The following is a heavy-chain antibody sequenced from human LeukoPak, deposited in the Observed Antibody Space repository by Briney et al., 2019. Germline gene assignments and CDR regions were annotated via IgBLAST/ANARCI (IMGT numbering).Heavy chain of an antibody. D-gene: IGHD4-17*01. J-gene: IGHJ3*02. CDR3: ARPLTPGYGDYLDAFDI. CDR2: IYYSGST. V-gene: IGHV4-39*01. Sequence: PSETLSLTCTVSGGSISSISYYWGWIRQPPGKGLEWIGSIYYSGSTYYNPSLKSRVTISVHTSKNQFSLKLSSVTAADTAVYYCARPLTPGYGDYLDAFDIWGQGTMVTVSS. CDR1: GGSISSISYY.